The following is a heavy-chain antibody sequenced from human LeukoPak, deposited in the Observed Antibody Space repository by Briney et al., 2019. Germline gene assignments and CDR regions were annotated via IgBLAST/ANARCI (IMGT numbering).Heavy chain of an antibody. V-gene: IGHV4-34*01. D-gene: IGHD5-18*01. Sequence: SETLSLTCAVYGGSFSGYYWSWIRQPPGKGLEWIGEINHSGSTNYNPSLKSRVTISVDTSKNQFSLKLSSLTAADAAVYYCARQSGYSQSYFDYWGQGTLVTVSS. CDR3: ARQSGYSQSYFDY. CDR2: INHSGST. J-gene: IGHJ4*02. CDR1: GGSFSGYY.